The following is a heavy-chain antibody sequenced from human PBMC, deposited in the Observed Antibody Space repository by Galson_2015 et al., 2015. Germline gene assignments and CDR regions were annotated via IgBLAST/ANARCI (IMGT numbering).Heavy chain of an antibody. CDR3: ARHSGSYNWFDP. V-gene: IGHV4-59*08. Sequence: ATLSLPCPVSGGSINSYYWSWIRQPPGKGLEWIGYIYYSGSTNYNPSLKSQITISVDTSKNQFSLKLRTVTAADTAVYYCARHSGSYNWFDPWGQGTLVTVSS. D-gene: IGHD1-26*01. CDR2: IYYSGST. CDR1: GGSINSYY. J-gene: IGHJ5*02.